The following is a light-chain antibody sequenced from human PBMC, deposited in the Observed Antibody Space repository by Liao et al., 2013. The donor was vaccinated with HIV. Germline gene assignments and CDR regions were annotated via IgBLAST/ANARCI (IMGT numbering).Light chain of an antibody. CDR1: NIGSNS. V-gene: IGLV3-21*01. CDR3: QVWDGTSDHQV. Sequence: SYVLTQPPSVSVAPGKTATITCGGNNIGSNSVHWYQQRPGQAPVLVIYYDSDRPSGIPERFSGSNSGNTATLTISRVEAGDEADYYCQVWDGTSDHQVFGPGTNVTVL. J-gene: IGLJ1*01. CDR2: YDS.